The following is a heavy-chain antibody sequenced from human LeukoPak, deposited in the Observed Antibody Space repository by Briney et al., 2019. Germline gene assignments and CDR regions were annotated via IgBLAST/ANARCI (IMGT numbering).Heavy chain of an antibody. CDR1: GFTLSTYW. CDR3: LRDLGPFDY. J-gene: IGHJ4*02. CDR2: INQDGSEK. Sequence: GGSLRLSCAASGFTLSTYWMSWVRQAPGKGLEWVAKINQDGSEKYYVDSVKGRYTISRDNAKNSLYLQMNSLRAEDTAVYYCLRDLGPFDYWGQGTLVTVSS. V-gene: IGHV3-7*01.